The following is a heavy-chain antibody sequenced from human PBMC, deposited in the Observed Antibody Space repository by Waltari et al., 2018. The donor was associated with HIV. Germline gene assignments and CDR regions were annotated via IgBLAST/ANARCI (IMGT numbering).Heavy chain of an antibody. Sequence: EVQLVESGGGLVQPGGSLRLSCAASGFTFSSYWMHWVRQVPGKGLIWVLRINSDGSSTSYADSVKGRFTSSRDNAKNTLYLQMNSLRAEDTAVYYCATSRTFDYWGQGTLVTVSS. J-gene: IGHJ4*02. V-gene: IGHV3-74*01. CDR3: ATSRTFDY. CDR2: INSDGSST. CDR1: GFTFSSYW.